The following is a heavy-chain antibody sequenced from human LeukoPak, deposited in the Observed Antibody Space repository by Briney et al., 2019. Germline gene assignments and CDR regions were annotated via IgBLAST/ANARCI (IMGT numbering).Heavy chain of an antibody. J-gene: IGHJ5*02. D-gene: IGHD2-21*02. V-gene: IGHV3-11*01. CDR1: GSIFSVYY. CDR2: ITRSGSTI. Sequence: PGGSLRLSCAASGSIFSVYYMSWIRQAPGKGLEWISYITRSGSTIYYAESVRGRFTISRDDAKNSLYLQMNSLRAEDTAVYYCATSQTVNGVEAMRFDPWGQGTLVIVSS. CDR3: ATSQTVNGVEAMRFDP.